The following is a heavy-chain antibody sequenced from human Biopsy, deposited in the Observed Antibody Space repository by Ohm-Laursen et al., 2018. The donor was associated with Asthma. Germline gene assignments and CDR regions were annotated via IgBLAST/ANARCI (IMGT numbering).Heavy chain of an antibody. J-gene: IGHJ6*02. Sequence: ASVKVSCKTSGYTFNSAGITWKRQAPGQGLEWMGWISVYNGNTKVAQKLQDRVTMITDTSTSTAYMELRSLRSDDTAVYFCARAVDYSHYYGIDVWGQGTTVTVS. V-gene: IGHV1-18*01. D-gene: IGHD3-10*01. CDR3: ARAVDYSHYYGIDV. CDR2: ISVYNGNT. CDR1: GYTFNSAG.